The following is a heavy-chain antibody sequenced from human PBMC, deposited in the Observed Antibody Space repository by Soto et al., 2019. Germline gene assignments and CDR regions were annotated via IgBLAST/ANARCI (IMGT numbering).Heavy chain of an antibody. V-gene: IGHV3-23*01. J-gene: IGHJ3*02. Sequence: EVQLLESGRGLVQPGGSLRLSCAASGFSFSTYAMGWVRQAPGKGLEWVSLISGSGGTTNYADSVKGRFTISRDNSKNTVYLEMNSLRVEDTAVYYCAKDGQLWFGEFDIWGQGTMVTVSS. CDR3: AKDGQLWFGEFDI. D-gene: IGHD3-10*01. CDR1: GFSFSTYA. CDR2: ISGSGGTT.